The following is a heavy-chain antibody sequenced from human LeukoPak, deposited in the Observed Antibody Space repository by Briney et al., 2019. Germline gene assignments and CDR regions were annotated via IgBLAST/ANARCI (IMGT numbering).Heavy chain of an antibody. V-gene: IGHV3-23*01. CDR3: AKARGHPWPSYYFDY. CDR1: GFTFGTYA. Sequence: QPGGSLRLSCAASGFTFGTYAMNWVRQAPGKGLEWVSGIGGSGVTYYADSVKGRFTMPRDNSQNTLFLQMNSLRVEDTAVYYCAKARGHPWPSYYFDYWGQGTLVTVSS. D-gene: IGHD5-12*01. CDR2: IGGSGVT. J-gene: IGHJ4*02.